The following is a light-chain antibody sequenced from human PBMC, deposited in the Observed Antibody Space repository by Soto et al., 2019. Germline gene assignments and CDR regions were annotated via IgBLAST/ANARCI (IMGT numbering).Light chain of an antibody. CDR1: QSVSSY. J-gene: IGKJ4*01. Sequence: EIVMTQSPATLSVSPGERATLSCRASQSVSSYLAWYQQKPGQAPRLLIYDTSSRATGIPDRFSGSGSGTDFTLTISRLEPEDFAVYYCQQYVSSPLTFGGGTKVDI. CDR2: DTS. V-gene: IGKV3-20*01. CDR3: QQYVSSPLT.